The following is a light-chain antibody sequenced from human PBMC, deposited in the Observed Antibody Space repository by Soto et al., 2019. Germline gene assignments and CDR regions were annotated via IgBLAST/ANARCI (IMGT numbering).Light chain of an antibody. V-gene: IGKV1-5*03. J-gene: IGKJ4*01. CDR1: QNIGRR. Sequence: DIQMTQSPSTLSASIGDRVTITCRTSQNIGRRLAWYQQKPGKAPKLLIHETSRLESGVPSRLRGSGSGTEFTLTISSLQPDDFATDYCEQYYGYSVAVGRGTKVEIK. CDR2: ETS. CDR3: EQYYGYSVA.